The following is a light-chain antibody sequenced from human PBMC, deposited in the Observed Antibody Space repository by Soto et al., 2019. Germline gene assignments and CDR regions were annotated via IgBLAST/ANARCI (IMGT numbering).Light chain of an antibody. V-gene: IGKV4-1*01. J-gene: IGKJ3*01. Sequence: DIVMTQSPDSLAVSLGERATINCKSSQSVLYSSNNKNYLAWYQQKPGQPPKLLIYWASTRESGVPDRFGGSGSGTAFTLTISSLQAEDVAVYYCQQYYSTPPFTFGPGTKVDI. CDR1: QSVLYSSNNKNY. CDR3: QQYYSTPPFT. CDR2: WAS.